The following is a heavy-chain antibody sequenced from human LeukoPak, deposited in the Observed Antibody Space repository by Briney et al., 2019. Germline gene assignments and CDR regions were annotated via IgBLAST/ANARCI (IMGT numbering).Heavy chain of an antibody. D-gene: IGHD7-27*01. CDR3: AKARTGESDY. J-gene: IGHJ4*02. Sequence: GGSLRLSCAASGFTFSSHGMHWVRQAPGKGLEWVAVISYDGSNKYYADSVKGRFTISRDNSKNTLYLQMNSLRAEDTAVYYCAKARTGESDYWGQGTLVTVSS. CDR2: ISYDGSNK. V-gene: IGHV3-30*18. CDR1: GFTFSSHG.